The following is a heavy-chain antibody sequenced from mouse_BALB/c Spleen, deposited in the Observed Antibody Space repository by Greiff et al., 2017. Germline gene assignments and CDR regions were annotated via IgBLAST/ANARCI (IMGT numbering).Heavy chain of an antibody. CDR2: ISYSGST. J-gene: IGHJ4*01. CDR1: GDTITSGY. Sequence: EVKLVESGPSFVKPSQPLSLPCSVTGDTITSGYCNWIRKFPGNKLEYMGYISYSGSTYYNPSLTSRISITRDTSKNQYYLQLNSVTTEDTATYYCARRGDAMDYWGQGTSVTVSS. CDR3: ARRGDAMDY. V-gene: IGHV3-8*02.